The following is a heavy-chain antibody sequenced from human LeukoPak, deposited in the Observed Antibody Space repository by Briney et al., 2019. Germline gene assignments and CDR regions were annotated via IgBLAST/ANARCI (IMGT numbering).Heavy chain of an antibody. D-gene: IGHD4-11*01. CDR1: GYTFTSYA. J-gene: IGHJ6*03. Sequence: ASVKVSCKASGYTFTSYAMHWVRQAPGQRLEWMGWINAGNGNTKYSQKFQGRVTITRDTSASTAYMELSSLRSEGTAVYYCARSGHFYEGDDYSNYFYYMDVWGKGTTVTVSS. CDR3: ARSGHFYEGDDYSNYFYYMDV. CDR2: INAGNGNT. V-gene: IGHV1-3*01.